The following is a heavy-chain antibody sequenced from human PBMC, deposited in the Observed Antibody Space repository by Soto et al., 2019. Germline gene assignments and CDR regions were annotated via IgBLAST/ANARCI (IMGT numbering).Heavy chain of an antibody. CDR3: ARDHYVYDILTGYGYYYGMDV. D-gene: IGHD3-9*01. CDR2: IYYSGST. J-gene: IGHJ6*02. V-gene: IGHV4-30-4*01. CDR1: GGSISSGDYY. Sequence: QVQLQESGPGLVKPSQTLSLTCTVSGGSISSGDYYWSWIRQPPGTGLEWIGYIYYSGSTYYNPSLKSRVTISVDTSKNQFSLKLSSVTAADTAVYYCARDHYVYDILTGYGYYYGMDVWGQGTTVTVSS.